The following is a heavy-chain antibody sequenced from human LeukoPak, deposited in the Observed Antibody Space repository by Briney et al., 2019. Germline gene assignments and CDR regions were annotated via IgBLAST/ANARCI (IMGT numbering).Heavy chain of an antibody. CDR2: IIPIFGTA. D-gene: IGHD2-21*02. CDR1: GGTFSSYA. Sequence: ASVKVSCKAPGGTFSSYAISWVRQAPGQGLEWMGGIIPIFGTANYAQKFQGRVTITTDESTSTAYMELGSLRSEDTAVYYCAIRLAYCGGDCYSLSYWGQGTLVTVSS. V-gene: IGHV1-69*05. CDR3: AIRLAYCGGDCYSLSY. J-gene: IGHJ4*02.